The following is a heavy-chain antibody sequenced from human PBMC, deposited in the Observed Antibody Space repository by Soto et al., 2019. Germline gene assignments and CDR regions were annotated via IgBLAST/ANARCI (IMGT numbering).Heavy chain of an antibody. Sequence: QVQLVESGGGVVQPGRSLRLSCAASGFTFSSYGMHWVGQAPGKGLEWVAVIWYDGSNKYYADSVKGRFTISRDNSKNTLYLQMNSLRAEDTAVYYCARAADYYYYYMDVWGKGTTVTVSS. J-gene: IGHJ6*03. CDR1: GFTFSSYG. CDR2: IWYDGSNK. V-gene: IGHV3-33*01. CDR3: ARAADYYYYYMDV.